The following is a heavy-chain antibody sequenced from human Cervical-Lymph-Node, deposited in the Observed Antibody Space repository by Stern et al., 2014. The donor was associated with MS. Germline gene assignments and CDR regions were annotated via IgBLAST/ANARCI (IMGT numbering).Heavy chain of an antibody. D-gene: IGHD6-19*01. CDR3: AKDRGSGWSLDY. J-gene: IGHJ4*02. CDR1: GFTFSTYG. CDR2: ISHDGSKK. Sequence: QMQLVQSGGGVVQPGRSLRLSCAGSGFTFSTYGMHWVRQAPGKGLEWGALISHDGSKKYYVDSVKGRFTISRDNSKNTMYVHMNSLRDEDTAVYYCAKDRGSGWSLDYWGQGTLVIVSS. V-gene: IGHV3-30*18.